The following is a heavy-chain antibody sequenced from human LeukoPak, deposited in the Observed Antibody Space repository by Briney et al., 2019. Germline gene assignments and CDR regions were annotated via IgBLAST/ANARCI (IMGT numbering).Heavy chain of an antibody. D-gene: IGHD4-23*01. CDR1: GYTFTGYY. V-gene: IGHV1-46*01. CDR2: INPSGGST. CDR3: ARDNSVEDTAWWFDP. J-gene: IGHJ5*02. Sequence: VASVKVSCKASGYTFTGYYMHWVRQAPGQGLEWMGWINPSGGSTSYAQKFQGSVTMTRDMSTSTDYMELSSLRSEDTAVYYCARDNSVEDTAWWFDPWGQGTLVTVSS.